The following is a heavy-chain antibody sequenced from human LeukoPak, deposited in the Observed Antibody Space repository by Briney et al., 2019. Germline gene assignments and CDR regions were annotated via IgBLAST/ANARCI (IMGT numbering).Heavy chain of an antibody. CDR3: ARGYSYGTRDDAFDI. J-gene: IGHJ3*02. D-gene: IGHD5-18*01. CDR2: IIPIFGTA. Sequence: SVKVSCKASGGTFSSYAISWVRQAPGQGLEWMGGIIPIFGTANYAQKFQGRVTITADESTSTAYVELSSLRSEDTAVYYCARGYSYGTRDDAFDIWGQGTMVTVSS. V-gene: IGHV1-69*01. CDR1: GGTFSSYA.